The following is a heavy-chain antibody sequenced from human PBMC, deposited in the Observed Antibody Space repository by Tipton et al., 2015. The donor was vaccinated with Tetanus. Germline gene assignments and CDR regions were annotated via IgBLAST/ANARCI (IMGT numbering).Heavy chain of an antibody. D-gene: IGHD1-14*01. Sequence: SLRLSCAASGFTFSSYWMDWVRQAPGKGPEWLSSISSRNTYIYYADSVKGRFTISRDNAQSSLFLQMTSLRAEDTAVYYCTSGNTLDYWGLGTLVTVSS. V-gene: IGHV3-21*01. CDR3: TSGNTLDY. J-gene: IGHJ4*02. CDR2: ISSRNTYI. CDR1: GFTFSSYW.